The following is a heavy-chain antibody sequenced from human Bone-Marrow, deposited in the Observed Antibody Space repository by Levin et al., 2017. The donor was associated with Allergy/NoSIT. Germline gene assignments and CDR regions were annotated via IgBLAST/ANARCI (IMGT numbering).Heavy chain of an antibody. J-gene: IGHJ6*02. Sequence: SCKASGYTFSSYAMYWVRQAPGKGLDWVAVISFNGGNKYYADSVKGRFTISRDNSKNTLYLKMNSLRAEDTAKYYCASTKSSEDYYYYGMDVWGQGTTVTVSS. V-gene: IGHV3-30*04. D-gene: IGHD2-2*01. CDR1: GYTFSSYA. CDR2: ISFNGGNK. CDR3: ASTKSSEDYYYYGMDV.